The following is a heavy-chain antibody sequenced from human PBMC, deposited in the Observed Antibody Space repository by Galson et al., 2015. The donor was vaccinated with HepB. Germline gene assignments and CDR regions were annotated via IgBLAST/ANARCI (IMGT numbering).Heavy chain of an antibody. D-gene: IGHD3-22*01. J-gene: IGHJ5*02. CDR1: GFTFSSYW. Sequence: SLRLSCAASGFTFSSYWMHWVRQAPGKGLVWVSRIDSDGSSTSYADSVKGRFTISRDNAKNTLYLQMNSLRAEDTAVYYCAREGYYDSSGYYPFDPWGQGTLVTVSS. V-gene: IGHV3-74*01. CDR3: AREGYYDSSGYYPFDP. CDR2: IDSDGSST.